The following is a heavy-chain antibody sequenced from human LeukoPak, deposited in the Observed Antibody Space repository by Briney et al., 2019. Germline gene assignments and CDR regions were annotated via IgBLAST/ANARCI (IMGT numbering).Heavy chain of an antibody. V-gene: IGHV1-46*01. J-gene: IGHJ4*02. CDR1: RYTFTSYY. CDR3: ARWNDGCFDY. Sequence: ASVKVSCKASRYTFTSYYMHWVRQAPAQGREWMGIINPSGWSTSYAQKFQGRVTMTRDPSTSTVYMELRSLRCEDMAVYYCARWNDGCFDYWGQGNLVTVSS. CDR2: INPSGWST. D-gene: IGHD1-1*01.